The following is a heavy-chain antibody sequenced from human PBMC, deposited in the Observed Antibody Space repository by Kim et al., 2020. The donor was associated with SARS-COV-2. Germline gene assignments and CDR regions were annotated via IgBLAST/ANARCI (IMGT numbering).Heavy chain of an antibody. J-gene: IGHJ4*02. V-gene: IGHV1-18*01. CDR2: ISAYNGNT. D-gene: IGHD2-15*01. Sequence: ASVKVSCKASGYTFTSYGISWVRQAPGQGLEWMGWISAYNGNTNYAQKLQGRVTMTTDTSTSTAYMELRSLRSDDTAVYYCASSPGGRDGYIHGDYWGQGTLVTVSS. CDR3: ASSPGGRDGYIHGDY. CDR1: GYTFTSYG.